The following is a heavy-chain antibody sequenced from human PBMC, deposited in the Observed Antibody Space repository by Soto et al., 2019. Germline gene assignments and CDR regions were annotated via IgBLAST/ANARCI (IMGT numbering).Heavy chain of an antibody. D-gene: IGHD1-1*01. V-gene: IGHV1-69*01. CDR1: GGRFSTYA. CDR2: IITFFGAA. Sequence: QVQLVQSGAEVRKPGSSVRVSCKASGGRFSTYAFNWVRQAPGQGLEWLGGIITFFGAAMYAQKFQARVPITVDDVTTTASMGLRGRRSEDTAVYYCGRGGKERFRGPGMDVWGQATTVTLSS. CDR3: GRGGKERFRGPGMDV. J-gene: IGHJ6*02.